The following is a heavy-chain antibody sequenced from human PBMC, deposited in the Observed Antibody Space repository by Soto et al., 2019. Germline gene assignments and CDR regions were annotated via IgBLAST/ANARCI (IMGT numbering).Heavy chain of an antibody. CDR2: ITTTGDT. J-gene: IGHJ4*02. V-gene: IGHV3-13*01. D-gene: IGHD2-8*01. CDR1: GFIFSSYD. Sequence: PGGSLRLSCAASGFIFSSYDVHWVRQAPGKGLEWVSVITTTGDTYYAASVKGRFTISRENAKNTLYLQMNSLRGDDTAVYYCATVPTGKYGVWNSWGQGTLVTVSS. CDR3: ATVPTGKYGVWNS.